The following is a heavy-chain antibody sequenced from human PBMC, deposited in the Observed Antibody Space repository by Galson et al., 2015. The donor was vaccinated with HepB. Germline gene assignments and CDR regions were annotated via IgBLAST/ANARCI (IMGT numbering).Heavy chain of an antibody. D-gene: IGHD2-21*01. V-gene: IGHV1-69*10. CDR1: GGTLRSHA. CDR3: ARDRVVVGPGGGSYQE. Sequence: SVKVSCKASGGTLRSHAIAWLRQASGQGPEWMGGIIPLFGIANYAQKFQGRVTITADKSTSTVYMELSSLRLEDTAVYYCARDRVVVGPGGGSYQEWGQGTLVTVSS. J-gene: IGHJ4*02. CDR2: IIPLFGIA.